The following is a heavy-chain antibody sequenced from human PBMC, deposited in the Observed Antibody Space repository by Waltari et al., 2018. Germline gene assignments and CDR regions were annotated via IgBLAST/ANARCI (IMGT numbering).Heavy chain of an antibody. J-gene: IGHJ4*02. D-gene: IGHD6-19*01. CDR3: ARGAAVAGRFGFDY. CDR1: GFTFRSYW. Sequence: EVQLVESGGGLVQPGGSLRLSCAASGFTFRSYWMSWVRQAPGKGLEWVANIKQDGSEKSYVDCVKGRCTISRDNAKNSLYLQMNSLRAEDTAVYYCARGAAVAGRFGFDYWGQGTLVTVSS. V-gene: IGHV3-7*01. CDR2: IKQDGSEK.